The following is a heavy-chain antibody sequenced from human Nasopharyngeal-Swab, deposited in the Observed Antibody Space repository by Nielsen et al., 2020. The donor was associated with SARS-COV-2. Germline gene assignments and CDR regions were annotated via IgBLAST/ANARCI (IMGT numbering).Heavy chain of an antibody. Sequence: SETLSLTCAVYGGSFSGYYWSWIRQPPGKGLEWIGEINHSGSTNYNPSLKSRVTISVDTSKNKFSLKLSSVTAADTAVYYCARGSLGSFSTVTRIYGMDVWGQGTTVTVSS. CDR3: ARGSLGSFSTVTRIYGMDV. J-gene: IGHJ6*02. D-gene: IGHD4-17*01. CDR2: INHSGST. CDR1: GGSFSGYY. V-gene: IGHV4-34*01.